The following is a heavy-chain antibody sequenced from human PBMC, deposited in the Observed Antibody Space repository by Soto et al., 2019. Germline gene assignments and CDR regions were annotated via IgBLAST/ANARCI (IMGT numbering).Heavy chain of an antibody. CDR1: GGSFSGYY. J-gene: IGHJ6*03. Sequence: SETLSLTCAVYGGSFSGYYWSWIRQPPGKGLEWIGEINHSGSTNYNPSLKSRVTISVDTSKNQFSLKLSSVTAADTAVYYCARRWGYGSGSYYNRANYYYYYYMDVWGKGTTVTVS. V-gene: IGHV4-34*01. CDR2: INHSGST. CDR3: ARRWGYGSGSYYNRANYYYYYYMDV. D-gene: IGHD3-10*01.